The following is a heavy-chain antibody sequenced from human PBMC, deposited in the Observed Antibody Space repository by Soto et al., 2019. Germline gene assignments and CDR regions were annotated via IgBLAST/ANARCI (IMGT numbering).Heavy chain of an antibody. CDR1: GFTFSRYA. CDR2: ISRDGTNK. Sequence: PGGSQRLSCAASGFTFSRYAIHWVRQAPGKGLEWVAVISRDGTNKYYVDSVKGRFTISRDNSRNTLYLQMNSLRHEDAAVYYCARSRSGAVADSFDFWGQGTLVTVSS. J-gene: IGHJ4*02. D-gene: IGHD3-10*01. CDR3: ARSRSGAVADSFDF. V-gene: IGHV3-30*04.